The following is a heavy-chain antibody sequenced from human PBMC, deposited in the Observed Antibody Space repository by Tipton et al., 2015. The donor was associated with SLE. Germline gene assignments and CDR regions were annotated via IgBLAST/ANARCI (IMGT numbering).Heavy chain of an antibody. CDR2: ISRSGTTI. D-gene: IGHD2-21*01. V-gene: IGHV3-48*01. CDR3: ASGDAVGFDI. CDR1: GFIFDDYS. Sequence: SLRLSCAASGFIFDDYSMNWVRQAPGKGLEWIFFISRSGTTIYYADSVKGRFTISRDNAKNSLYLQMNSLRAEDTAVYYCASGDAVGFDIWGRGTMVTVSS. J-gene: IGHJ3*02.